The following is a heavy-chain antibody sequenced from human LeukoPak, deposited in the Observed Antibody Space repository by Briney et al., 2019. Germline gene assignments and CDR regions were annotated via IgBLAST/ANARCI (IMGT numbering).Heavy chain of an antibody. Sequence: GGSLRLSCVASGFTFSNYNMNWVRQSPGQGLEWVAAIAKNNRDMDYAGSVKGRFSISRDNAKDSLYLQMDSLRAEDTAVYYCAREYTAHQDIDAWGKGTTVIVSS. CDR2: IAKNNRDM. CDR3: AREYTAHQDIDA. J-gene: IGHJ6*03. D-gene: IGHD5-18*01. V-gene: IGHV3-21*01. CDR1: GFTFSNYN.